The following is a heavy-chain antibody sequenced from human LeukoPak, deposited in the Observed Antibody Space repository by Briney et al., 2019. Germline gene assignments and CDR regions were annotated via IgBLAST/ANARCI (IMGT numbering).Heavy chain of an antibody. CDR2: ISPSGSEV. J-gene: IGHJ4*02. V-gene: IGHV3-48*03. D-gene: IGHD1-26*01. CDR3: TRDEVGATTEFDS. CDR1: GFDFRTYE. Sequence: GGSLRLSCAAYGFDFRTYEMNWVRQAPGKGLEWVSYISPSGSEVKYADSVKGRFSISRDNAMNSLYLQMNSLRAEDTAVYYCTRDEVGATTEFDSWGQGILVTVSS.